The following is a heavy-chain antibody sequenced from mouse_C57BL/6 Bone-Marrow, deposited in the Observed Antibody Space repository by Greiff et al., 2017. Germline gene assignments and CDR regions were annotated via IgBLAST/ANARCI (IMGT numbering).Heavy chain of an antibody. CDR1: GYTFTSYW. CDR2: VHTNSGST. Sequence: QVQLQQPGAELVKPGASVKLSCKASGYTFTSYWMHWVKQRPGQGLEWIGMVHTNSGSTNYNEKFKSKATLTVDKSSSTAYMQLSSLTSEDSAVYYCARYGYPLAMDYWGQGTSVTVSA. V-gene: IGHV1-64*01. J-gene: IGHJ4*01. D-gene: IGHD2-2*01. CDR3: ARYGYPLAMDY.